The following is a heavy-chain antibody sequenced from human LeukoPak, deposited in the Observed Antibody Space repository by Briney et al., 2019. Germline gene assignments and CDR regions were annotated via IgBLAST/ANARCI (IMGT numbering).Heavy chain of an antibody. CDR1: GFTFSSYS. J-gene: IGHJ3*02. V-gene: IGHV3-21*01. CDR3: ARAVVTTQEGDAFDI. D-gene: IGHD1-1*01. CDR2: ISSSSSYI. Sequence: PGGSLRLSCAASGFTFSSYSMNWVRQAPGKGLEWVSSISSSSSYIYYADSVKGRFTISRDNAKNSLYLQMNSLRAEDTAVYYCARAVVTTQEGDAFDIWGQGTMVTVSS.